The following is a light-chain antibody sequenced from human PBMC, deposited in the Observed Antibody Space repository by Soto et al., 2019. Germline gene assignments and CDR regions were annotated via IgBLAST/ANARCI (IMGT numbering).Light chain of an antibody. CDR1: QSIGTF. V-gene: IGKV1-39*01. J-gene: IGKJ5*01. Sequence: DFEMTQSPSSLSALVGDRVTMTCRASQSIGTFLSWYQQKSGRAPKLLIYAASSLQIGVPSRFSGSGSGTDFTLTITSLQPEDFATYYCQQGYGTPITFGQGTRLEIK. CDR2: AAS. CDR3: QQGYGTPIT.